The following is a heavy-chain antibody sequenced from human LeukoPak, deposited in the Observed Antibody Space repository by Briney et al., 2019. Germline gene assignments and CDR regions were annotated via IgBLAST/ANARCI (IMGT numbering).Heavy chain of an antibody. V-gene: IGHV3-30*18. D-gene: IGHD6-13*01. J-gene: IGHJ4*02. CDR2: ISYDGSNK. CDR3: AKDRKQPLVGGTHPGPFDY. Sequence: GGSLRLSCAASGFTFSSYGMHWVRQASGKGLEWVAVISYDGSNKYYADFVKGRFTISRDNSKNTLYLQMNSLGAEDTAVYYCAKDRKQPLVGGTHPGPFDYWGQGTLVTVSS. CDR1: GFTFSSYG.